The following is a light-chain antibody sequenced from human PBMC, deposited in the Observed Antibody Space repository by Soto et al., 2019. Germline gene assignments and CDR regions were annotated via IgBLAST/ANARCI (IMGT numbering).Light chain of an antibody. CDR1: QSIDKY. J-gene: IGKJ4*01. V-gene: IGKV1-39*01. Sequence: DIQMTQSPSSLSASVGDRVTITCRASQSIDKYLNWYQQKPGKGPNLLIYAASNLRPGGPSRFSGSGAGTDFTLTISSLLPEDFATYFCQQSYSNPSLTFGGGTKGDIK. CDR2: AAS. CDR3: QQSYSNPSLT.